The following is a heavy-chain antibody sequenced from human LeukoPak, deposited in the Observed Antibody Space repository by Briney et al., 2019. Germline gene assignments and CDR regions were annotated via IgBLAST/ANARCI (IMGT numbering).Heavy chain of an antibody. CDR2: ISYDGSNK. CDR3: ARVATMMGSTYFDY. V-gene: IGHV3-30-3*01. CDR1: GFTFSSYA. J-gene: IGHJ4*02. Sequence: PGGSLRLSCAASGFTFSSYAMHWVRQAPGKGLEWVAVISYDGSNKYYADSVKGRFTISRDNAKNSLYLQMNSLRAEDTAVYYCARVATMMGSTYFDYWGQGTLVTVSS. D-gene: IGHD3-22*01.